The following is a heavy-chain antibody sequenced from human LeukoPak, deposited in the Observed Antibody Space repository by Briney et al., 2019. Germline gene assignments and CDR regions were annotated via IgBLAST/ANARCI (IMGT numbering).Heavy chain of an antibody. J-gene: IGHJ5*02. Sequence: SETLSLTCTVSGGTISDYYWSWIRQPPGKGLEWIGYIYYSGSTNYSPSLKSRVTISVDTSKNQFSLKLSSVTAADTAVYYCASGGYCSSTSCYPNWFDPWGQGTLVTVSS. CDR2: IYYSGST. V-gene: IGHV4-59*01. CDR3: ASGGYCSSTSCYPNWFDP. CDR1: GGTISDYY. D-gene: IGHD2-2*01.